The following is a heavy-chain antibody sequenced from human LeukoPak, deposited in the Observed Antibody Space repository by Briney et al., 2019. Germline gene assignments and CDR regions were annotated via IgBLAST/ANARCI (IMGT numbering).Heavy chain of an antibody. J-gene: IGHJ4*02. Sequence: GGSLRLSCAASGFTINNYAMSWVRQAPGKGLEWVSAISGSGGSTYHADSVKGRFTISRDNSKNTLYLQMNSLRAEDTAVYYCAKEGTMVRGARYLFDYWGQGTLVTVSS. CDR2: ISGSGGST. D-gene: IGHD3-10*01. V-gene: IGHV3-23*01. CDR3: AKEGTMVRGARYLFDY. CDR1: GFTINNYA.